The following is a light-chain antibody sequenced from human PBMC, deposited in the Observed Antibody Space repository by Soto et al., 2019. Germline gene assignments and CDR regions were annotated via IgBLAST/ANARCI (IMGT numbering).Light chain of an antibody. Sequence: EIVMTQSPATLSVSPGERATLPCRASQSVSSNLAWYQQKPGQAPRLLIYGASTRDTGIPARFSGSGSGTEFSLTISTLQSEDSAVYSCQQYNNWPWTFGQGTKVEIK. CDR2: GAS. V-gene: IGKV3-15*01. J-gene: IGKJ1*01. CDR1: QSVSSN. CDR3: QQYNNWPWT.